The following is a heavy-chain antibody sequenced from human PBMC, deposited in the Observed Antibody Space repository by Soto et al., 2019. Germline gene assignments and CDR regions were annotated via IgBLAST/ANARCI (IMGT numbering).Heavy chain of an antibody. D-gene: IGHD3-22*01. J-gene: IGHJ5*02. CDR1: GYTFTSYG. V-gene: IGHV1-18*01. CDR3: AREVGYYDSSGYWFDP. Sequence: ASVKVSCKASGYTFTSYGISWVRQAPGQGLEWMGWISAYNGNTNYAQKLQGRVTMTTDTSTSTAYMELRSLRSDDTAVYYCAREVGYYDSSGYWFDPWGQGTPVTVYS. CDR2: ISAYNGNT.